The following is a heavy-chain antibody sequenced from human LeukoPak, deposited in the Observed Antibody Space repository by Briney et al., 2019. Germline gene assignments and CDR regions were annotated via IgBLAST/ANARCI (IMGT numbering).Heavy chain of an antibody. V-gene: IGHV5-10-1*01. CDR2: IDPDDSYT. CDR1: GRNFATHY. J-gene: IGHJ4*02. Sequence: GESLQMSSKDSGRNFATHYINWVRQMPGKGLEWMGRIDPDDSYTNYSPAFQGHVTMSADKSSRTAYLQWGSLEASDTAMYYCARRPGGVLADTDFFESWAQGPLVMVSS. D-gene: IGHD3-16*01. CDR3: ARRPGGVLADTDFFES.